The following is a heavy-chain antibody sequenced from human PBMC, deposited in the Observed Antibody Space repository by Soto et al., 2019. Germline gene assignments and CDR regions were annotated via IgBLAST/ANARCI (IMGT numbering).Heavy chain of an antibody. CDR2: IKEDGSAK. CDR1: GFTFTSYW. V-gene: IGHV3-7*01. CDR3: AREDFYRFDY. J-gene: IGHJ4*02. Sequence: EVQLVEFGGGLVQPGGSLRVSCAASGFTFTSYWMSWVRQAPGTGLEWVANIKEDGSAKYYLDSVKGRFTISRDNAKNSLYLQMNSLRADDTAVYYCAREDFYRFDYWGQGNLVTVSS.